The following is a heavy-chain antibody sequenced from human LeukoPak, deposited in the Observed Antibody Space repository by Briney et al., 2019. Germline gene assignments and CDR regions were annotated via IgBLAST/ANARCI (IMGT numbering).Heavy chain of an antibody. CDR1: GGSISSYY. CDR3: ARLSKDTVVLPAAMAHYFDY. CDR2: IYTSGST. Sequence: KPSETLSLTCTVSGGSISSYYWSWIRQPAGKGLEWIGRIYTSGSTNYNPSLKGRVTMSVDTSKNQFSLKLRSVTAADTAVYYCARLSKDTVVLPAAMAHYFDYWGQGTLVTVSS. D-gene: IGHD2-2*01. J-gene: IGHJ4*02. V-gene: IGHV4-4*07.